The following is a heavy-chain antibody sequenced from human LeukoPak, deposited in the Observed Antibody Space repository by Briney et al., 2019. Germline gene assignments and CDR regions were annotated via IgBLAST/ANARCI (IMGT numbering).Heavy chain of an antibody. D-gene: IGHD6-13*01. V-gene: IGHV3-74*01. CDR2: INPDGTGT. Sequence: PGGSLRLSCAASGFIFSSYWMHWVRQAPGKGLVWVSRINPDGTGTTYADSVKGRSTISRDDAKNTVYLQLNSLRADDTAVYYCARESAALSRSFGYWGQGTLVTVSS. CDR1: GFIFSSYW. CDR3: ARESAALSRSFGY. J-gene: IGHJ4*02.